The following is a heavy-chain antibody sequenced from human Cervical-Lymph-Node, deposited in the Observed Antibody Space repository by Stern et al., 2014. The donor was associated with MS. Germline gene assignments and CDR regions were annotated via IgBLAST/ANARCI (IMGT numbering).Heavy chain of an antibody. V-gene: IGHV1-18*04. CDR1: GYTFTSYG. CDR2: ISAYHGNT. J-gene: IGHJ4*02. D-gene: IGHD3-22*01. CDR3: ARGVDYYDSSGRFDY. Sequence: VQLVQSGAEVKKPGASVKVSCKASGYTFTSYGISWVRQAPGQGLEWMGWISAYHGNTNYAQKPQGRGTMHTDTSKSKAHMEQWSLRSDDTAVYYCARGVDYYDSSGRFDYWGQGTLVTVSS.